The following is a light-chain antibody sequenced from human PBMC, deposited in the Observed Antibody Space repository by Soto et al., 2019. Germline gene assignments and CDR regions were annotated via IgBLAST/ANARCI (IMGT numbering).Light chain of an antibody. J-gene: IGLJ7*01. CDR1: PSNIGIRD. V-gene: IGLV1-51*01. Sequence: QAVLTQPPSVSVAPGQKVTISCSGTPSNIGIRDVTWYQQFPGTAPKLLIYDNNKRPSGIPDRFSGSKSATSATLDITGLQTEDAADYYCGTWDTSLSAWVFGGGTQLTVL. CDR2: DNN. CDR3: GTWDTSLSAWV.